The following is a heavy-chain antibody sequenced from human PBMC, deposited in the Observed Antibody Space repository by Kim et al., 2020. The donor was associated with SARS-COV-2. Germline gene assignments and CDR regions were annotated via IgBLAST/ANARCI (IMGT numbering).Heavy chain of an antibody. Sequence: SETLSLTCTVSNGSISSGSYYWGWIRQPPGKGLEWIGSIYYSGSTYYTPSLKSRVTISVDTSKNQFSLKLSSVTAADTAVYYCARHSYDYSDYGAIDYWGQGTLVTVSS. CDR1: NGSISSGSYY. V-gene: IGHV4-39*01. CDR2: IYYSGST. D-gene: IGHD4-17*01. J-gene: IGHJ4*02. CDR3: ARHSYDYSDYGAIDY.